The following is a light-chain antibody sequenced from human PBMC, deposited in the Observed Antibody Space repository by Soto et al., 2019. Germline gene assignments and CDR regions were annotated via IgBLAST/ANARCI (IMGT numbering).Light chain of an antibody. CDR2: EGT. CDR3: CSYASSSSYV. J-gene: IGLJ1*01. CDR1: TSDVGGYNL. V-gene: IGLV2-23*01. Sequence: QSVLTQPASVSGSPGQSITISCSGTTSDVGGYNLVSWYQQHTAKAPKLLIYEGTQRPSGVSSRFSGSKSGNTASLTISGLQAEDEADYCCCSYASSSSYVFGTGTKVTVL.